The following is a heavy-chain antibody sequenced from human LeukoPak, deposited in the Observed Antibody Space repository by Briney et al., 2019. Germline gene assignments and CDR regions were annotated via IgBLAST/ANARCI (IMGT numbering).Heavy chain of an antibody. J-gene: IGHJ6*03. V-gene: IGHV3-7*01. CDR1: AFTFSNYW. CDR3: AREGPFSYYYYYMDV. D-gene: IGHD2/OR15-2a*01. Sequence: PGGSLRLSCAASAFTFSNYWMHWVRQAPGKGLEWVANIKQDGSEKYYVDSVKGRFTISRDNAKNSLYLQMNSLRAEDTAVYYCAREGPFSYYYYYMDVWGKGTTVTVSS. CDR2: IKQDGSEK.